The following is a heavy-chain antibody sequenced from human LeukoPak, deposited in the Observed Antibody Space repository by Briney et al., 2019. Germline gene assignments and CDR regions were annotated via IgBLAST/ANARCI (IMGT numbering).Heavy chain of an antibody. Sequence: ASVTVSCKASGGTFSSYAISWVRQAPGQGLEWMGWMNPNSGNTGYAQKFQGRVTITRNTSISTAYMELSSLRSEDTAVYYCARPATAADAFDIWGQGTMVTVSS. J-gene: IGHJ3*02. CDR2: MNPNSGNT. V-gene: IGHV1-8*03. D-gene: IGHD6-13*01. CDR3: ARPATAADAFDI. CDR1: GGTFSSYA.